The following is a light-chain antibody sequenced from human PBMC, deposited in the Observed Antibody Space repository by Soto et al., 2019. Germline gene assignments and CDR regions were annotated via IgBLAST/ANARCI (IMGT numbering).Light chain of an antibody. V-gene: IGLV2-11*01. CDR2: DVS. CDR3: CSYAGSFIFV. CDR1: SSDVGGYDY. Sequence: QSALTQPPSASGSPGQSVTISCTGTSSDVGGYDYVSWYQQYPGKAPKLMIYDVSGPPSGVTDRFSGSKSGNTASLTISGLQAEDEADYYCCSYAGSFIFVFGTGTKATVL. J-gene: IGLJ1*01.